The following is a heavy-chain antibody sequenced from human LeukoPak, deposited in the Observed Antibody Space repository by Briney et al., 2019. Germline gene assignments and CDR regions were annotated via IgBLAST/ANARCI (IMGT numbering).Heavy chain of an antibody. Sequence: PETLSLTCAVYGGSFSGYYWSWIRQPAGKGLEWIGRIYTSGSTNYNPSLKSRVTISVDTSKNQFSLKLSSVTAADTAVYYCAREIIILWFGELLSSQGFDPWGQGTLVTVSS. CDR2: IYTSGST. V-gene: IGHV4-4*07. CDR3: AREIIILWFGELLSSQGFDP. CDR1: GGSFSGYY. D-gene: IGHD3-10*01. J-gene: IGHJ5*02.